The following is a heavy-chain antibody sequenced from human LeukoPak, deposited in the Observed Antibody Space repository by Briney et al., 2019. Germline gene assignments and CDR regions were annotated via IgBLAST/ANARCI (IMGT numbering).Heavy chain of an antibody. CDR2: IYHSGST. Sequence: PSETLSLTCAVSGGSISSSNWWSWVRQPPGKGLEWIGEIYHSGSTNYNPSLKSRVTISVDTSKNQFSLKLSSVTAADTAVYYCARGRPPLYDSSGPQYYFDYWGQGTLVTVSS. CDR3: ARGRPPLYDSSGPQYYFDY. J-gene: IGHJ4*02. D-gene: IGHD3-22*01. V-gene: IGHV4-4*02. CDR1: GGSISSSNW.